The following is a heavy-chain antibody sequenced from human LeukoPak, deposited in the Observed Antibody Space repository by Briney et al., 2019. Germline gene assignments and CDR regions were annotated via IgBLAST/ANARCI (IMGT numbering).Heavy chain of an antibody. CDR2: ISGSGGGT. Sequence: GGSLRLSCAASGFTFSSYAMSWVRQAPGKGLEWVSTISGSGGGTYYADSVKGRFTISRDNSEDTLYLQMNSLRAEDTAVYYCAKYHYGSSGYIPHFDYWGQGTLVTVSS. CDR3: AKYHYGSSGYIPHFDY. D-gene: IGHD3-22*01. CDR1: GFTFSSYA. J-gene: IGHJ4*02. V-gene: IGHV3-23*01.